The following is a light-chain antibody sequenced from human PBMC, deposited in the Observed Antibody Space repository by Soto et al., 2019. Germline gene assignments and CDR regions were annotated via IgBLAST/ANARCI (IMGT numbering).Light chain of an antibody. Sequence: DIQMTQSPSSLSASVGDRVTITCRASQGISNYLAWYQQKPGKVPELLIYAASTLQSGVPSRFSVSGSGIDLSLTISSLQPEDVATYYCHKYNHAPTFGGGTKVEIK. CDR2: AAS. CDR1: QGISNY. J-gene: IGKJ4*01. CDR3: HKYNHAPT. V-gene: IGKV1-27*01.